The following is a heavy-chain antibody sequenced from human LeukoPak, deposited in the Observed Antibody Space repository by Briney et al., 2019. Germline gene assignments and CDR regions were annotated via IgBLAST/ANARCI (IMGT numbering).Heavy chain of an antibody. J-gene: IGHJ3*02. D-gene: IGHD1-26*01. CDR3: ASTSSGSYDAFDI. CDR2: IYPGGSDT. Sequence: GESLKISWKGSGYSFTSYWIGRVRQLPGKGLEWMGVIYPGGSDTRYSPSFQGQVTIAADKSISTAYLQWSSLKASDTAMYYCASTSSGSYDAFDIWGQGTMVTVSS. CDR1: GYSFTSYW. V-gene: IGHV5-51*01.